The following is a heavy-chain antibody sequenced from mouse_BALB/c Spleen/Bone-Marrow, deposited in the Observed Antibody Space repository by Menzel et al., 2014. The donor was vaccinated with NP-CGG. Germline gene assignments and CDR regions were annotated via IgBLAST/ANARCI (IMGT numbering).Heavy chain of an antibody. V-gene: IGHV1S81*02. CDR3: TRSNGNWFAY. J-gene: IGHJ3*01. D-gene: IGHD2-1*01. CDR1: GYTFTSYY. CDR2: INPSNGGT. Sequence: QVQLQQSGAELVKPGASVELSCKASGYTFTSYYIYWVKRRPGQGLEWIGEINPSNGGTNFNEKFKSKATLTVDKSSSTAYMQLSSLTSEDSAVYYCTRSNGNWFAYWGQGTLVTVSA.